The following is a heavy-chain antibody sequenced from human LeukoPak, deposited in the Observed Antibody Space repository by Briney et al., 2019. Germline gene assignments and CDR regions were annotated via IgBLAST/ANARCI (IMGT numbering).Heavy chain of an antibody. CDR2: ISTSTTTI. CDR1: GFVFGDYF. J-gene: IGHJ4*02. CDR3: ASWGEGALDN. D-gene: IGHD1-26*01. V-gene: IGHV3-11*04. Sequence: GGSLRLSCAVSGFVFGDYFMTWIRQAPGKGLEWISYISTSTTTIYYANSVKGRFTISRDNAKKSLYLQMNSLRVEDTGVYYCASWGEGALDNWGQGTLVTVSS.